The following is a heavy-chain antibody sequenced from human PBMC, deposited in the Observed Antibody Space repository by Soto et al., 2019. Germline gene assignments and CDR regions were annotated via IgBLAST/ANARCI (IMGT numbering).Heavy chain of an antibody. Sequence: QVQLVQSGAEVKKPGASVKVSCKASGYTFISYGITWVRQAPGQGLEWMGRISAYNGNTNYAQKLQGRVTMTTDTSTSTAYMELRSLRSDDTAVYYCARDFEATMVRGVIIYYYYGMDVWGQGTTVTVSS. J-gene: IGHJ6*02. CDR3: ARDFEATMVRGVIIYYYYGMDV. CDR1: GYTFISYG. CDR2: ISAYNGNT. V-gene: IGHV1-18*01. D-gene: IGHD3-10*01.